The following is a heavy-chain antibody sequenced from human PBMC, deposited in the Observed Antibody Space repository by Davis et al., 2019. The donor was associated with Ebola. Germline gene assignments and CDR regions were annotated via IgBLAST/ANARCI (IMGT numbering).Heavy chain of an antibody. D-gene: IGHD4-23*01. CDR2: MNPNSGNT. V-gene: IGHV1-8*01. CDR1: GYTFTSYD. CDR3: ARTGIASYGGNSGFDY. J-gene: IGHJ4*02. Sequence: ASVKVSCKASGYTFTSYDINWVRQATGQGLEWMGWMNPNSGNTGYAQKFQGRVTMTRNTSISTAYMELSSLRSEDTAVYYCARTGIASYGGNSGFDYWGQGTLVTVSS.